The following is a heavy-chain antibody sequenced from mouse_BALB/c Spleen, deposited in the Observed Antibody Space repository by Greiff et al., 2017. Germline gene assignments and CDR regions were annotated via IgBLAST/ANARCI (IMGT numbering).Heavy chain of an antibody. J-gene: IGHJ2*01. V-gene: IGHV14-1*02. CDR2: IDPENGNT. CDR1: GFNIKDYY. CDR3: ACYYGSSYDYFDY. D-gene: IGHD1-1*01. Sequence: EVQRVESGAELVRPGALVKLSCKASGFNIKDYYMHWVKQRPEQGLEWIGWIDPENGNTIYDPKFQGKASITADTSSNTAYLQLSSLTSEDTAVYYCACYYGSSYDYFDYWGLGTTLTVSS.